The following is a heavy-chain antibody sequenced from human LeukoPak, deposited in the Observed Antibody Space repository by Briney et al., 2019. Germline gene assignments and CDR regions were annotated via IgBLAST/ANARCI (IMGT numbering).Heavy chain of an antibody. CDR1: GFTFSSYS. CDR2: ISSSSSTI. D-gene: IGHD3-22*01. J-gene: IGHJ4*02. Sequence: GGSLRLSCAASGFTFSSYSMNWVRQAPGKGLEWVSYISSSSSTIYYADSVKGRFTISRDNAKNSLYLQMNSLRAEDTAVYYCVRPAGSGYRDYWGQGTLVTVSS. CDR3: VRPAGSGYRDY. V-gene: IGHV3-48*01.